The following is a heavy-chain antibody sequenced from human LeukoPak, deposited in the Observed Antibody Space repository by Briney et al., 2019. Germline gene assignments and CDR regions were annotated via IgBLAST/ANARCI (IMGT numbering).Heavy chain of an antibody. Sequence: SQTLSLTCSVSSASISSSYWSWLRPPPRKGLEWIAHIYNRDTNYNPSLQSRVTISLDTSKTQFSLKLTSVTAAATAVYYCAKNGRTWPSWGEGSLVTVSS. J-gene: IGHJ5*02. CDR1: SASISSSY. CDR2: IYNRDT. CDR3: AKNGRTWPS. D-gene: IGHD2-8*01. V-gene: IGHV4-59*03.